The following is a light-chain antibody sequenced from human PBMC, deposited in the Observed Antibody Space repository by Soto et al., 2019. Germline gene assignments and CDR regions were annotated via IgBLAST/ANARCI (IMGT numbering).Light chain of an antibody. CDR1: QSAISN. J-gene: IGKJ4*01. V-gene: IGKV3-15*01. Sequence: IVMTQSPATLSVSPGERCTRSCRASQSAISNLAWYQQKPGQTPRLLIYDASTRATDIPARFSGSGSGTDFTLTISSLLSEDFAVYYCHQYYKWPLTFGGGTKVDIK. CDR2: DAS. CDR3: HQYYKWPLT.